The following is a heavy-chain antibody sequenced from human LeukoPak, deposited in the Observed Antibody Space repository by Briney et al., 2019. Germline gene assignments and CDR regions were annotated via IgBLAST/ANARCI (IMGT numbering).Heavy chain of an antibody. Sequence: PGGSLRLSCAASGFTFSSYAMSWVRQAPGKGLEWVSAISGSGGSTYYADSVKGRFTISRDNSKNTLYLQMNSLRAEDTAVYYCAKDNSGSYAPHPIDYWGQGTLVTVSS. CDR1: GFTFSSYA. CDR3: AKDNSGSYAPHPIDY. J-gene: IGHJ4*02. D-gene: IGHD1-26*01. V-gene: IGHV3-23*01. CDR2: ISGSGGST.